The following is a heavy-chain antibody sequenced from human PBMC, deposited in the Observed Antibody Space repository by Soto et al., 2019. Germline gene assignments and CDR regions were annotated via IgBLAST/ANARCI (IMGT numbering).Heavy chain of an antibody. CDR2: ISGSGGST. V-gene: IGHV3-23*01. Sequence: GGSLRLSCAASGFTFSSYAMSWVRQAPGKGLEWVSAISGSGGSTYYADSVKCRFTISRDNSKNTLYLQMNSLRAEDTAVYYCAEATRHYFDNMEVLGKGTTVNVS. CDR3: AEATRHYFDNMEV. J-gene: IGHJ6*03. CDR1: GFTFSSYA.